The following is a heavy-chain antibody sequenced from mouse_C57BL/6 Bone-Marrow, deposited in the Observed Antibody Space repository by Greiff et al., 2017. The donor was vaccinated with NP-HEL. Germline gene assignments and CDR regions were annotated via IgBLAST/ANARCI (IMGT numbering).Heavy chain of an antibody. J-gene: IGHJ4*01. CDR3: ARRITTVPRYYAMDY. CDR2: IYPGDGDT. Sequence: VQLQESGPELVKPGASVKISCKASGYAFSSSWMNWVKQRPGKGLEWIGRIYPGDGDTNYNGKFKGKATLTADKSSSTAYMQLSSLTSEDSAVYFCARRITTVPRYYAMDYWGQGTSVTVSS. V-gene: IGHV1-82*01. D-gene: IGHD1-1*01. CDR1: GYAFSSSW.